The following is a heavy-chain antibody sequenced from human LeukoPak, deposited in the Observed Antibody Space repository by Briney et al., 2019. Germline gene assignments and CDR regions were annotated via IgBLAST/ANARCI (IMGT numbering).Heavy chain of an antibody. CDR2: VYYTGST. D-gene: IGHD5-12*01. CDR1: GASISPFY. J-gene: IGHJ4*02. V-gene: IGHV4-59*01. CDR3: ARGTKTGNTGYDWSY. Sequence: SETLSLTCTVSGASISPFYWSWFRRPPGRGLEYIGCVYYTGSTNYNPSLKSRVTISIDTSTNQVSLKLSSVTAADTAVYYCARGTKTGNTGYDWSYWGQGSQVTVSS.